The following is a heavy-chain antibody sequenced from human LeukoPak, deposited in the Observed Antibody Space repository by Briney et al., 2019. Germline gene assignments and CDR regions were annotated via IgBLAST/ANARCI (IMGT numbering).Heavy chain of an antibody. CDR1: GYAFTSYD. CDR2: MNPNSGNG. Sequence: GASVKVSCKASGYAFTSYDINWVRQTTGQGLEWMGWMNPNSGNGDYAQKFQGRVTITTDTSISTAYMELSGLRSEDTAVYYCARYTTPSAAGLMGYWGQGTLVTVSS. J-gene: IGHJ4*02. D-gene: IGHD6-13*01. V-gene: IGHV1-8*03. CDR3: ARYTTPSAAGLMGY.